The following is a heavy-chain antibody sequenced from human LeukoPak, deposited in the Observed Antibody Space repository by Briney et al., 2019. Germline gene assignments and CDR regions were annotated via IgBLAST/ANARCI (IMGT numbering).Heavy chain of an antibody. CDR3: ARRPGGYYDSSSYYFHFDY. CDR2: IYYSGST. J-gene: IGHJ4*02. Sequence: SQTLSLTCTVSGGSISSGDYYWSWIRQPPGKGLEWIGYIYYSGSTYYNPSLKSRVTISVDTSKNQFSLKLSSVTAADTAVYYCARRPGGYYDSSSYYFHFDYWGQGTLVTVSS. D-gene: IGHD3-22*01. V-gene: IGHV4-30-4*08. CDR1: GGSISSGDYY.